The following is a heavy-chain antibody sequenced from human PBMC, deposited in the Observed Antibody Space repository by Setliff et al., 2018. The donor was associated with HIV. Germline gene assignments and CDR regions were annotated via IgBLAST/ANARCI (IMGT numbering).Heavy chain of an antibody. V-gene: IGHV4-34*01. CDR3: VRQAYDLVPFDFQY. CDR2: INHSGST. J-gene: IGHJ1*01. Sequence: SETLSLTCTVYGGSFSGYYWSWIRQPPGKGLEWIGEINHSGSTNYNPSLKSRVTISVDTSKNQFSLNLRSVTAADTAVYYCVRQAYDLVPFDFQYWGQGTLVTVSS. CDR1: GGSFSGYY. D-gene: IGHD3-22*01.